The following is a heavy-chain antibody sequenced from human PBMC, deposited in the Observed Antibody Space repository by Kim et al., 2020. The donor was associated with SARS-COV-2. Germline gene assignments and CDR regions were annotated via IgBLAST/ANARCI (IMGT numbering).Heavy chain of an antibody. Sequence: SETLSLTCAVSGGSISSSNWWSWVRQSPGKGLEWVGEINRSGSTNYNPSLRSRVTISVEKSKNQFSLKLTSVTATDTAVYYCAKGGGGNYEGIDSWGQGTLLTVSS. CDR1: GGSISSSNW. J-gene: IGHJ4*02. CDR3: AKGGGGNYEGIDS. D-gene: IGHD1-26*01. CDR2: INRSGST. V-gene: IGHV4-4*02.